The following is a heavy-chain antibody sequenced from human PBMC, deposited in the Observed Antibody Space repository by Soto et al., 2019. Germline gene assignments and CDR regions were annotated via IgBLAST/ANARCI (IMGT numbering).Heavy chain of an antibody. CDR2: IVVGIGNT. J-gene: IGHJ4*02. Sequence: QMQLVQSGPEVKKPGTSVKVSCKASGFTFTSSAVQWVRQARGQRLEWIGWIVVGIGNTNYAQKFQERVTITRDMSTSTAYMELSSLRSEDTAVYYCAADSITVSALSYLGQGTLVTVSS. V-gene: IGHV1-58*01. D-gene: IGHD2-2*01. CDR1: GFTFTSSA. CDR3: AADSITVSALSY.